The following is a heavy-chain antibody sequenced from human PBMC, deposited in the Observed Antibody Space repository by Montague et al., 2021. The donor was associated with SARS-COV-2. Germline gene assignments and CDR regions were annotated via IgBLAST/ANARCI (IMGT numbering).Heavy chain of an antibody. CDR3: ARTRGYDPLFDS. CDR1: SGSTSSNF. V-gene: IGHV4-59*01. J-gene: IGHJ4*02. CDR2: IYYSGST. D-gene: IGHD5-12*01. Sequence: SETLSLTCTVSSGSTSSNFWSWIRQPPGKGLEWIGYIYYSGSTNYNPSLKSRVTISVDTSKKQFSLQLSSVTAADTAVYYCARTRGYDPLFDSWGQGTLVTVSS.